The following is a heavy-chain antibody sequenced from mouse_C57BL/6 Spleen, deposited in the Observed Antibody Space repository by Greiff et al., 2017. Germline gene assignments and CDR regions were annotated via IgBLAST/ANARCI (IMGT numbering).Heavy chain of an antibody. CDR3: ARGIYYDHDTSGYYAMDY. V-gene: IGHV1-39*01. CDR2: INPNYGTT. D-gene: IGHD2-4*01. Sequence: EVQLQQSGPELVKPGASVKISCKASGYSFTDYNMNWVKQSNGKSLEWIGVINPNYGTTSYNQKFKGKATLTVDQSSSTAYMQLNSLTSEDSAVYYCARGIYYDHDTSGYYAMDYWGQGTSVTVSS. CDR1: GYSFTDYN. J-gene: IGHJ4*01.